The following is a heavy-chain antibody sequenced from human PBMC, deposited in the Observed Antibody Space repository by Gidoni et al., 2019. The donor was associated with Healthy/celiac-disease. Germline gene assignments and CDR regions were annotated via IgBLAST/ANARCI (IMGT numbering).Heavy chain of an antibody. CDR3: AREDIVVVPAAPDY. Sequence: QVQLVESGGGVVQPGRPLRLSCAASGFTFSSYAMHWVRQAPGKGLEGVAVISYDGSNKYYADSVKGRFTISIDNSKNTLYLQMNSLRAEDTAVYYCAREDIVVVPAAPDYWGQGTLVTVSS. CDR1: GFTFSSYA. V-gene: IGHV3-30*04. J-gene: IGHJ4*02. CDR2: ISYDGSNK. D-gene: IGHD2-2*01.